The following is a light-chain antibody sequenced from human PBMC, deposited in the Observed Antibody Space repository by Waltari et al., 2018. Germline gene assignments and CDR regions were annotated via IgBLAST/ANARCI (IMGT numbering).Light chain of an antibody. V-gene: IGLV2-23*02. Sequence: QSALPQPASVSGSPGQPITISSTNTSPDLGTYKLVSWYQQRPGKAPKLVIYEVSERPSGVSNHFSGSKSGDTASLTISGLQAEDEADYYCCSFAGSSTSFGTGTTVTVL. CDR1: SPDLGTYKL. J-gene: IGLJ1*01. CDR3: CSFAGSSTS. CDR2: EVS.